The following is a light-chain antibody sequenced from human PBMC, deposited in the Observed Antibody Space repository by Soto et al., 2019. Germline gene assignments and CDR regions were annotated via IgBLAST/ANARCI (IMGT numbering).Light chain of an antibody. Sequence: SYELTQPPSVSVAPGQTARITCGGNNIGSKSVHWYQQKPGQAPVLVVYDDSERPSGIPERFSGSNSGNTATLTISRVEAGDEADYYCQVWDSSSDRVVFGGGTKVTVL. CDR3: QVWDSSSDRVV. V-gene: IGLV3-21*02. CDR2: DDS. J-gene: IGLJ2*01. CDR1: NIGSKS.